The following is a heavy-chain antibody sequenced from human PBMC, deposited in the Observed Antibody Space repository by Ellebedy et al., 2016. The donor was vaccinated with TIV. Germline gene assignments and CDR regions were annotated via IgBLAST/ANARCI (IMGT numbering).Heavy chain of an antibody. V-gene: IGHV4-34*01. Sequence: SETLSLTCAVYGGSFSGYYCSWIRQPPGKGPEWIGEINHSGSTNYNPSLKSRVTISVDTSKNQFSLKLSSVTAADTAVYYCARARYGAYRYFDLWGRGTLVTVSS. CDR3: ARARYGAYRYFDL. CDR1: GGSFSGYY. CDR2: INHSGST. D-gene: IGHD4-17*01. J-gene: IGHJ2*01.